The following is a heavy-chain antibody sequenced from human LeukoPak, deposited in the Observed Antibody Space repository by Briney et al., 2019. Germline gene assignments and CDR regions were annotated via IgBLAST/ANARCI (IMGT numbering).Heavy chain of an antibody. CDR2: INPNSGGT. V-gene: IGHV1-2*02. Sequence: ASVKVSCKASGCTFTSYYMHWVRQAPGQGLEWMGWINPNSGGTNYAQKFQGRVTMTRDTSISTAYMELSRLRSDDTAVYYCARDSSIVGAVTLGYWGQGTLVTVSS. CDR1: GCTFTSYY. D-gene: IGHD1-26*01. J-gene: IGHJ4*02. CDR3: ARDSSIVGAVTLGY.